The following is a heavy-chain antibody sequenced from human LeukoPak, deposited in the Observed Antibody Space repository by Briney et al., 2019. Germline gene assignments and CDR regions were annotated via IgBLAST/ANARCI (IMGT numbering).Heavy chain of an antibody. CDR1: GYTSTASY. Sequence: ASLKTSCNASGYTSTASYMHCLRHAPGQGLEWMVCINPNRGGTNYAQKFQGRVTMTRATSISTAYMELSRLRSDDTAVYYCARAVVVVAATILYNWFDPWGQGTLVTVSS. V-gene: IGHV1-2*02. J-gene: IGHJ5*02. D-gene: IGHD2-15*01. CDR3: ARAVVVVAATILYNWFDP. CDR2: INPNRGGT.